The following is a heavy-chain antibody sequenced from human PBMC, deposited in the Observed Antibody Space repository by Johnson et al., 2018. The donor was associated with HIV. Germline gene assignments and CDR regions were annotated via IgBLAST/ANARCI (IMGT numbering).Heavy chain of an antibody. CDR3: AIGRGEFPRHAFDI. J-gene: IGHJ3*02. V-gene: IGHV3/OR16-10*01. CDR2: VGTAGDT. CDR1: GFTFSSYA. Sequence: LSCAASGFTFSSYAMHWVRQAPGKGLEWVAAVGTAGDTFYADSVKGRFTISKDNSRNTLFLHMNSLRADDTAVYYCAIGRGEFPRHAFDIWGQGTMVTVSS. D-gene: IGHD3-10*01.